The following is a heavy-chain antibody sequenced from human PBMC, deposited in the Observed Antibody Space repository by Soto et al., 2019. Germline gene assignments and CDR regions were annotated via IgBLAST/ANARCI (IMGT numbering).Heavy chain of an antibody. J-gene: IGHJ4*02. D-gene: IGHD3-22*01. CDR1: GFTFSSYS. CDR3: ARDVYYSDSRAYWAY. V-gene: IGHV3-21*02. Sequence: EVQLVESGGGLVKPGGSLSLSCAASGFTFSSYSMNWVRQAPGKGLEWVSSITGSSSYIYYAVSVKGRFTISRDNAKNSLYLQMNSLRAEDTAVYYCARDVYYSDSRAYWAYWGQGNLVTVSS. CDR2: ITGSSSYI.